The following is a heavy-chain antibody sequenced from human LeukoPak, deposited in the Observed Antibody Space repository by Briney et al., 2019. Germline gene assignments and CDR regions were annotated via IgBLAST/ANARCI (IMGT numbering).Heavy chain of an antibody. D-gene: IGHD6-13*01. V-gene: IGHV4-59*01. CDR2: IYYSGST. J-gene: IGHJ4*02. Sequence: SETLSLTCTVSGGSISSYYWSWLRQPPGKGLEWIGYIYYSGSTNYNPSLKSRVTISVDTSKNQFSLKLSSVTAADTAVYYCARSMTVWQQLVLGYWGQGTLVTVSS. CDR1: GGSISSYY. CDR3: ARSMTVWQQLVLGY.